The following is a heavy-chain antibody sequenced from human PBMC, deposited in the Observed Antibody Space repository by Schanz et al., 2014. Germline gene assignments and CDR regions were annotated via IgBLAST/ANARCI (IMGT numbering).Heavy chain of an antibody. CDR2: INSVGSNT. D-gene: IGHD3-10*01. Sequence: EVQLLESGGGLIQPGGSLRLSCAASGFIFGSSVMAWVRQAPGKGLVWVARINSVGSNTDYADSVTGRFTISRDNAKNTLYLQMNSLRAEDTAVYYCARPALWFGDNCFDPWGQGTLVTVSS. CDR1: GFIFGSSV. J-gene: IGHJ5*02. V-gene: IGHV3-74*02. CDR3: ARPALWFGDNCFDP.